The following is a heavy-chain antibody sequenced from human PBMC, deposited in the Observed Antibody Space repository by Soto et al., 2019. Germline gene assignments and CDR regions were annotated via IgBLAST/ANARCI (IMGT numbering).Heavy chain of an antibody. D-gene: IGHD6-13*01. Sequence: GASVKVSCKASGGTFSSYAISWVRQAPGQGLEWMGGIIPIFGTANYAQKFQGRVTITADESTSTAYMELSSLRSEDTAVYYCARLYSSGWYVQNWFDPWGQGTLVTVSS. J-gene: IGHJ5*02. V-gene: IGHV1-69*13. CDR3: ARLYSSGWYVQNWFDP. CDR2: IIPIFGTA. CDR1: GGTFSSYA.